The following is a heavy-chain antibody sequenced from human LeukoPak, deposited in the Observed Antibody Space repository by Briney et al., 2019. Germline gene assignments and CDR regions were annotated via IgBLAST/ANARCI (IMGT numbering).Heavy chain of an antibody. V-gene: IGHV7-4-1*01. CDR3: ARDRDSSWYDDYYYGMDV. Sequence: ASVKVSCKASGYTFTSYAMNWVRQAPGQGLEWMGWINTNTGNPTHAQGFTGRFVFSLDTSVSTAYLQICSLKAEDTAVYYCARDRDSSWYDDYYYGMDVWGQGTTVTVSS. D-gene: IGHD6-13*01. J-gene: IGHJ6*02. CDR2: INTNTGNP. CDR1: GYTFTSYA.